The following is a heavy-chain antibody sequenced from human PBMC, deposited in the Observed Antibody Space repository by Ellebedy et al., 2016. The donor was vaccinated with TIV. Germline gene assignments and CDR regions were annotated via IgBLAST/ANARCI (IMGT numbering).Heavy chain of an antibody. CDR3: AKDYYYDNSGH. J-gene: IGHJ4*02. CDR2: INPGGRTT. CDR1: GFTFSDYY. V-gene: IGHV3-11*04. Sequence: PGGSLRLSCAASGFTFSDYYMSWIRQAPGKGLEWLSFINPGGRTTYYADSVKGRFTISRDNSKNTLYLQTNSLRAEDTAVYYCAKDYYYDNSGHWGQGTLVTVSS. D-gene: IGHD3-22*01.